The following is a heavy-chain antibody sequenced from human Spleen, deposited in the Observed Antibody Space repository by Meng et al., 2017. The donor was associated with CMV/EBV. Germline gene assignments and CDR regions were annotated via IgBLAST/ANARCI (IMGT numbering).Heavy chain of an antibody. CDR2: IYYSGST. J-gene: IGHJ3*02. Sequence: SETLSLTCTVSGGSISSYYWSWIRQPPGKGLEWIGYIYYSGSTYYNPSLKSRVTISVDTSKNQFSLKLSSVTAADTAVYYCASAPPLSAFDIWGQGTMVTVSS. CDR3: ASAPPLSAFDI. CDR1: GGSISSYY. V-gene: IGHV4-59*12.